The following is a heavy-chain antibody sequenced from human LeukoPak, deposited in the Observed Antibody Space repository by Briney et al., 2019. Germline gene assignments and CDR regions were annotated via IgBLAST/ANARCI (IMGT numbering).Heavy chain of an antibody. J-gene: IGHJ4*02. CDR2: INPNSGVT. Sequence: ASVKVSCKASGYTFTGYYMHWVRQAPGQGLEWMGWINPNSGVTNYAQKFQGRVTMTRDTSISTAYMELSRLRSGGPGVYYCAGSPRGMVPGNFQQEYWGQGTLVTVSS. D-gene: IGHD3-10*01. CDR1: GYTFTGYY. V-gene: IGHV1-2*02. CDR3: AGSPRGMVPGNFQQEY.